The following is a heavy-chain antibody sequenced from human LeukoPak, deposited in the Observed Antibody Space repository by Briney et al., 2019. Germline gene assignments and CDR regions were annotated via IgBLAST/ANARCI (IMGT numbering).Heavy chain of an antibody. J-gene: IGHJ4*02. CDR2: IKQDGSEK. D-gene: IGHD3-16*01. CDR1: GFTLSSYW. CDR3: ARRHSFMTDFDY. V-gene: IGHV3-7*01. Sequence: QPGGSLRLSCAASGFTLSSYWMSWVRQAPGKGLEWVANIKQDGSEKYYGDSVKGRFTISRDNAKNSMYLQMNSLIAEDTAVYYCARRHSFMTDFDYWGQGTLVTVSS.